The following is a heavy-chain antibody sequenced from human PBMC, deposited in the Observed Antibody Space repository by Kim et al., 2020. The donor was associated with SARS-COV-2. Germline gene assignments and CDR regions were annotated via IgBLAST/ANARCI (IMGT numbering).Heavy chain of an antibody. Sequence: AQKFQGRVTITADKSTSTAYMELSSLRSEDTAVYYCASVISGYSYGYGDYWGQGTLVTVSS. V-gene: IGHV1-69*02. CDR3: ASVISGYSYGYGDY. J-gene: IGHJ4*02. D-gene: IGHD5-18*01.